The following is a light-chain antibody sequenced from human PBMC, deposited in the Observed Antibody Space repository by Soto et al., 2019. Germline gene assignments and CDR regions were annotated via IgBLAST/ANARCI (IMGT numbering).Light chain of an antibody. V-gene: IGKV1-39*01. J-gene: IGKJ1*01. Sequence: IEMSQYQSSLSASVEDRVIITCRASQSISNHLNWYQQKPGKAPKLLIFAASSLQSGVPSRFSGSRSGPDFTLTISSLQPEDFATYYSQQRSSIPPPFAQGTKVDIK. CDR2: AAS. CDR1: QSISNH. CDR3: QQRSSIPPP.